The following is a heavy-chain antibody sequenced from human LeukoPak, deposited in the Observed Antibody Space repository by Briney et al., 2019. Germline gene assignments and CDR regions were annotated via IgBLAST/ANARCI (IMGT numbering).Heavy chain of an antibody. Sequence: GGSLRLSCAASGFTFSSYAMSWVRQAPGKGLEWVAVISYDGSNKYYADSVKGRFTISRDNSKNTLYLQMNSLRAEDTAVYYCARDETRPRKRWLQLSEDYWGQGTLVTVSS. CDR1: GFTFSSYA. J-gene: IGHJ4*02. CDR3: ARDETRPRKRWLQLSEDY. D-gene: IGHD5-24*01. CDR2: ISYDGSNK. V-gene: IGHV3-30-3*01.